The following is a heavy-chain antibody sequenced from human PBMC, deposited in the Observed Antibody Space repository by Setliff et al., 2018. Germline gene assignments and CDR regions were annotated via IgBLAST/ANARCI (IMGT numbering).Heavy chain of an antibody. Sequence: GGSLRLSCAASGFTFSNAWVSWVRQAPGKGLEWVGRIKRITDSGTTDHAAPVKGRCSVSREDSISTLYLQMNSLKTEDTAVYYCTTSPISSGWHSNFDYNMDVWGQGTTVTVSS. CDR1: GFTFSNAW. CDR2: IKRITDSGTT. D-gene: IGHD6-19*01. CDR3: TTSPISSGWHSNFDYNMDV. V-gene: IGHV3-15*01. J-gene: IGHJ6*02.